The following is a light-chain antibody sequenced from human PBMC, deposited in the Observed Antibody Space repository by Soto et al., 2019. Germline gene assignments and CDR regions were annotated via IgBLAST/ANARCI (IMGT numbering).Light chain of an antibody. CDR3: QQYNNWPPELT. CDR2: GAS. CDR1: QSVSSN. Sequence: EIVMTQSPATLSVSPGERATLCCRASQSVSSNLAWYQQKPGQAPRLLIYGASTRATGIPARFSGSGSGTEFTLTISSLQSEAFAVYYCQQYNNWPPELTFGPGTKVDIK. V-gene: IGKV3-15*01. J-gene: IGKJ3*01.